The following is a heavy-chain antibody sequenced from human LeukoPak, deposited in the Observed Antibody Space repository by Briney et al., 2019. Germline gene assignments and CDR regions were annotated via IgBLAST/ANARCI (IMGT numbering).Heavy chain of an antibody. D-gene: IGHD3/OR15-3a*01. V-gene: IGHV3-30*18. Sequence: GGSLRLSCAASGFTISTYGILWVRQAPGKGLEGVAVISYDGSGKAYADSVKGRFTISRDNSKNTVYLQMNSLRAEDTAVYYCAKSGLEEIYLDYWGQGTLVTDSS. CDR2: ISYDGSGK. CDR1: GFTISTYG. CDR3: AKSGLEEIYLDY. J-gene: IGHJ4*02.